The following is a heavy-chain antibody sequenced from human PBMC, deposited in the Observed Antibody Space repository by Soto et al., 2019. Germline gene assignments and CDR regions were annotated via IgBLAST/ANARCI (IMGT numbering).Heavy chain of an antibody. V-gene: IGHV3-23*01. Sequence: EVQLLESGGGLVQPGGSLRLSCAASGFTFSSYAINWVRQAPGKGLEWVSAISGSGGSGGSTYYADSVKGRFTISRDNSKNTLYLHMNSLRAEDTAVYYCAKPFGVVISYYYYGMDVWGQGTTVTVSS. D-gene: IGHD3-3*01. CDR3: AKPFGVVISYYYYGMDV. CDR2: ISGSGGSGGST. CDR1: GFTFSSYA. J-gene: IGHJ6*02.